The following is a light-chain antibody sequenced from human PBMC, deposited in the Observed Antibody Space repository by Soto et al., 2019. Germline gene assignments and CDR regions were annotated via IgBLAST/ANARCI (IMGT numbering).Light chain of an antibody. CDR2: EVT. CDR3: SSYTSSSTVV. V-gene: IGLV2-14*01. CDR1: GSDVGGYNY. J-gene: IGLJ2*01. Sequence: QSVLTQPASVSGSPGQSITISCTGTGSDVGGYNYVSWYQQHPGKAPKLMIYEVTNRPSGVSDRFSGSKSGNTASLTISGLRAEDEADYYCSSYTSSSTVVFGGGTKVTVL.